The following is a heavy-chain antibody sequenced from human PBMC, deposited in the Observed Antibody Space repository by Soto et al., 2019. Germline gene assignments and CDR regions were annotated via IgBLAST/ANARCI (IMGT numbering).Heavy chain of an antibody. Sequence: PGRSLRLSCSASGFTFSSYAMHWVRQSPGKGLEYVSAISSNGGSTYYTDSVKGRFTISRDNSKNTLYLQMSSLRAEDTAVYYCVKDIFYDFWSGYGRDWYFDLWGRGTLVTVSS. CDR2: ISSNGGST. V-gene: IGHV3-64D*06. CDR1: GFTFSSYA. J-gene: IGHJ2*01. D-gene: IGHD3-3*01. CDR3: VKDIFYDFWSGYGRDWYFDL.